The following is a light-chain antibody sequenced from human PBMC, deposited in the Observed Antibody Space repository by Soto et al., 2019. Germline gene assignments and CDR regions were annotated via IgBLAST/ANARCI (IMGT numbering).Light chain of an antibody. CDR2: WAS. CDR1: RTLFYPSNNKTY. Sequence: DIVMTQSPDSLAVSLGERATINCKSNRTLFYPSNNKTYLAWYQQKAGQPPKLLIYWASMRESGVPDRFSGSGSGTDFTLTISSLQAEDVAIFYFQQYYNTPYTFGPGTKLEIK. CDR3: QQYYNTPYT. J-gene: IGKJ2*01. V-gene: IGKV4-1*01.